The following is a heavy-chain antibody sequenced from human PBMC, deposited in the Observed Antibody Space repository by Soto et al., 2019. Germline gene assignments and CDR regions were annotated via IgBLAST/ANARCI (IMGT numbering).Heavy chain of an antibody. J-gene: IGHJ6*02. CDR1: GGSISSYY. V-gene: IGHV4-59*01. CDR3: ARSPARLNLGYYYGMDV. CDR2: IYYSGST. Sequence: SETLYLTCTVSGGSISSYYWSWIRKPPGKGLEWIGYIYYSGSTNYNPSLKSRVTISVDTSKNQFSLKLSSVTAADTAVYYCARSPARLNLGYYYGMDVWGQGTTVTVS. D-gene: IGHD6-6*01.